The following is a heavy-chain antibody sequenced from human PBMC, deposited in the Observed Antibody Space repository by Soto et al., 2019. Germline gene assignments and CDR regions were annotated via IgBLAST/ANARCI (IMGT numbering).Heavy chain of an antibody. V-gene: IGHV4-4*02. Sequence: PSETLSLTCAVSGGSISSSNWWSWVRQPPGKGLEWIGEIYHSGSTNYNPSLKSRVTISVDKSKNQFSLKLSSVTAADTAVYYCASLVPEGIAAAGDYWGQGTLVTVSS. CDR1: GGSISSSNW. CDR3: ASLVPEGIAAAGDY. J-gene: IGHJ4*02. D-gene: IGHD6-13*01. CDR2: IYHSGST.